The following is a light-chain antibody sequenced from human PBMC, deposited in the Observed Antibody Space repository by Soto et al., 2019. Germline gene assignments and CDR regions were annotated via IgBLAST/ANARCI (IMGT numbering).Light chain of an antibody. CDR1: QSISGT. V-gene: IGKV3-20*01. CDR2: GAS. CDR3: QQYGSSPTT. Sequence: EIVLTQSPATLSLSPGERATLSCRASQSISGTLAWYQQKPGQAPRLLFFGASIRATGIPDRFSGSGSGTDFTLTISRLEPEDSAVYHCQQYGSSPTTFGQGTKVDI. J-gene: IGKJ1*01.